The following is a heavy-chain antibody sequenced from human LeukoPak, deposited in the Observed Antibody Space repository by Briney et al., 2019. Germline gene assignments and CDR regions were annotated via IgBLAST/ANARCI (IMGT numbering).Heavy chain of an antibody. J-gene: IGHJ4*02. Sequence: ASVKVSCKASGGTFSSYAISWVRQAPGQGLEWMGGIVPIFGTANYAQKFQGRVTITADESTSTAYMELSSLRSEDTAVYYCTRGSAVTPGDYWGQGTLVTVSS. CDR2: IVPIFGTA. V-gene: IGHV1-69*13. CDR1: GGTFSSYA. D-gene: IGHD4-17*01. CDR3: TRGSAVTPGDY.